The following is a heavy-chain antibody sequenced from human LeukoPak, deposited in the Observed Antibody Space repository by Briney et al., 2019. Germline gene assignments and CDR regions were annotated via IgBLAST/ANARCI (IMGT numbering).Heavy chain of an antibody. D-gene: IGHD6-6*01. V-gene: IGHV4-39*01. J-gene: IGHJ4*02. CDR2: IYYSGST. Sequence: SETLSLTRTVSGGSISSSSYYWGWIRQPPGKGLEWIGSIYYSGSTYYNPSLKSRVTISVDTSKNQFSLKLSSVTAADTAVYYCARRGRQLVREFDYWGQGTLVTVSS. CDR1: GGSISSSSYY. CDR3: ARRGRQLVREFDY.